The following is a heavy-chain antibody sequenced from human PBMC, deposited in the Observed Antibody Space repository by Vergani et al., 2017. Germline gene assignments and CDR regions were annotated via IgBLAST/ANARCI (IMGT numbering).Heavy chain of an antibody. Sequence: QVQLVQSGAEVKKPGSSVKVSCKASGGTFSSYAISWVRQAPGQGLEWMGRIIPILGIANYAQKFQGRVTITADKSTSTAYMELSSLRSEDTAVYYCASLLGGYCSSTSRYDVWGQGTLVTVSS. CDR3: ASLLGGYCSSTSRYDV. V-gene: IGHV1-69*04. CDR1: GGTFSSYA. D-gene: IGHD2-2*01. CDR2: IIPILGIA. J-gene: IGHJ4*02.